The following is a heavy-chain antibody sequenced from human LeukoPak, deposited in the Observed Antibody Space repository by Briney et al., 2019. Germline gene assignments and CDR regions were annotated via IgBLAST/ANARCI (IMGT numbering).Heavy chain of an antibody. D-gene: IGHD5-18*01. V-gene: IGHV1-8*01. CDR2: MNPNSGNT. CDR1: GYTFTSYD. Sequence: ASVKVSCKASGYTFTSYDINWVRQATGQGLEWMGWMNPNSGNTGYVQKFQGRVTMTRNTSISTTYMELSSLRSEDTAVYYCARGQRDSYATDDQYYYYYYYMDVWGKGTTVTVSS. J-gene: IGHJ6*03. CDR3: ARGQRDSYATDDQYYYYYYYMDV.